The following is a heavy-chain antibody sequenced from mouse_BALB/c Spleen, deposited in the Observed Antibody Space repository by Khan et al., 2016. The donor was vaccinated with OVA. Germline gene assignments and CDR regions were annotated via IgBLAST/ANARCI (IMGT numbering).Heavy chain of an antibody. Sequence: VQLQQSGPGLVKPSQSLSLTCTVTGYSIASDYTWNWIRQFPGNKLEWMGYISYSGSTSYNPSLKSRISITRDTSKNQFFLQLNSVITDDTATYYCTCYGNYHYYAMDYWGRGTSVPVSS. J-gene: IGHJ4*01. CDR1: GYSIASDYT. CDR2: ISYSGST. D-gene: IGHD2-1*01. CDR3: TCYGNYHYYAMDY. V-gene: IGHV3-2*02.